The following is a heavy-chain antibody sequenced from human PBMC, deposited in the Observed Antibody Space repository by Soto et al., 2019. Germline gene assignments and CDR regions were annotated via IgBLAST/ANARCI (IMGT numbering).Heavy chain of an antibody. CDR2: VSNDGRNK. CDR1: GFTFSTYA. Sequence: VQLLESGGGVVQPGRSLRLSCAASGFTFSTYAMHWVRQPPGKGLEWVAVVSNDGRNKFYADSVRGRFTISRDNSKNTLYLEMDSLRVEDTSVFYCARGQHGLDHWGQGSLVIVSP. V-gene: IGHV3-30-3*01. CDR3: ARGQHGLDH. D-gene: IGHD2-8*01. J-gene: IGHJ4*02.